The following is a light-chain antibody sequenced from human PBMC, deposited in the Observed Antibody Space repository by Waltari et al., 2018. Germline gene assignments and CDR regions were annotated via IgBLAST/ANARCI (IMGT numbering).Light chain of an antibody. CDR3: QSYDSSLSRYV. CDR1: SSNIGANYD. Sequence: QSVLTQPPSVSGAPGQRVTISCTGSSSNIGANYDVHWYQQVPGTAPKLPIYGNSSRPSGVPDLFSASKSGTSASLAITGLQADDEADYYCQSYDSSLSRYVFGSGTEVTVL. V-gene: IGLV1-40*01. CDR2: GNS. J-gene: IGLJ1*01.